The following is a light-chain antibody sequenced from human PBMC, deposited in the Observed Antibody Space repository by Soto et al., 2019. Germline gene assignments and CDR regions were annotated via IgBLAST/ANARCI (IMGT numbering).Light chain of an antibody. V-gene: IGKV3D-20*01. J-gene: IGKJ5*01. CDR3: QQYGSSPPGIT. CDR2: DTS. Sequence: SPATLCLSPGERATLSCGASQSVSRSYLAWNQQKPGLAPRLLIYDTSSRATGIPDRFSGSGSGTDFTLTISRLEPEDFAVYYCQQYGSSPPGITFGQGTRLEIK. CDR1: QSVSRSY.